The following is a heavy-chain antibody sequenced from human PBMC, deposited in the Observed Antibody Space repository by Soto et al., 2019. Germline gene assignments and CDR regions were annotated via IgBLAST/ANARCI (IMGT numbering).Heavy chain of an antibody. CDR1: GDSVSSNSAA. V-gene: IGHV6-1*01. CDR2: TYYRSKWYN. J-gene: IGHJ4*02. Sequence: KQSQTLSLTCAISGDSVSSNSAAWNWIRQSPSRGLEWLGRTYYRSKWYNDYAVSVKSRITINPDTSKNQFSLQLNSVTPEDTAVYYCARSPGNWNFGWHFDYWGQGTLVTVSS. D-gene: IGHD1-7*01. CDR3: ARSPGNWNFGWHFDY.